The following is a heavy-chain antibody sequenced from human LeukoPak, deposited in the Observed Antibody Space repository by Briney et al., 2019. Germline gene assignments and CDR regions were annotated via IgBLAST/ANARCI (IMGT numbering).Heavy chain of an antibody. J-gene: IGHJ4*02. Sequence: GGSLRLSCAASGFTFSSYWMHWVRQAPGKGLVWVSRINSDGSSTSYADSVKGRFTISRDNAKNTLYLQMNSLRAGDTAVYYCAREGVDTAMVTPFDYWGQGTLVTVSS. CDR1: GFTFSSYW. D-gene: IGHD5-18*01. CDR3: AREGVDTAMVTPFDY. V-gene: IGHV3-74*01. CDR2: INSDGSST.